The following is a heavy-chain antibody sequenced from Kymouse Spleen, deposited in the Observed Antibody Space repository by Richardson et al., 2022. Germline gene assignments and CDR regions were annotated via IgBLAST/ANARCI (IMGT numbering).Heavy chain of an antibody. J-gene: IGHJ6*02. CDR1: GFTFSSYG. D-gene: IGHD3-10*01. CDR2: ISYDGSNK. Sequence: QVQLVESGGGVVQPGRSLRLSCAASGFTFSSYGMHWVRQAPGKGLEWVAVISYDGSNKYYADSVKGRFTISRDNSKNTLYLQMNSLRAEDTAVYYCAKDRVLWFGELFPDYYYYYGMDVWGQGTTVTVSS. V-gene: IGHV3-30*18. CDR3: AKDRVLWFGELFPDYYYYYGMDV.